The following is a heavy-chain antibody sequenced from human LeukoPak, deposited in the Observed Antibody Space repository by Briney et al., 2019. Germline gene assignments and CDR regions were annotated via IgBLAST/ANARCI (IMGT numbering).Heavy chain of an antibody. CDR2: IYHSGST. V-gene: IGHV4-38-2*02. J-gene: IGHJ6*03. D-gene: IGHD5-18*01. Sequence: PSETLSLTCTVSGYSISSGYYWGWIRQPPEKGLEWIGSIYHSGSTYYNPSLKSRVTISVDTSKNQFSLKLTSVTAADTAVYYCARTTEGGYTYGYFYYYYMDVWGKGTTVTISS. CDR3: ARTTEGGYTYGYFYYYYMDV. CDR1: GYSISSGYY.